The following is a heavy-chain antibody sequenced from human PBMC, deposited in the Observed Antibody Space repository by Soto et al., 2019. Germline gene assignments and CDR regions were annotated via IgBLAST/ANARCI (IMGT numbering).Heavy chain of an antibody. CDR1: GFTFSSYA. J-gene: IGHJ4*02. D-gene: IGHD2-15*01. CDR2: ISGSGGST. Sequence: PGGSLRLSCAASGFTFSSYAMSWVRQAPGKGLEWVSAISGSGGSTYYADSVKGRFTIPRDNSKNTLYLQMNSLRAEDTAVYYCAKDRTRYCSGGSCYFDYWGQGTLVTVSS. V-gene: IGHV3-23*01. CDR3: AKDRTRYCSGGSCYFDY.